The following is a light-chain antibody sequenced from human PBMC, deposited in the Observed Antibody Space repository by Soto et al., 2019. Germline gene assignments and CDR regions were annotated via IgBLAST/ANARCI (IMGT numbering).Light chain of an antibody. CDR3: QQSYSTPLT. Sequence: SVMTQSPDSLSVSLGERATINCKSSQSVLYSSNNKNYLAWYQQKPGQPPKLLIYWASTRESGVPSRFSGSGSGTDFTLIISSLQPEDFATYYCQQSYSTPLTFGGGTKVDIK. V-gene: IGKV4-1*01. J-gene: IGKJ4*01. CDR2: WAS. CDR1: QSVLYSSNNKNY.